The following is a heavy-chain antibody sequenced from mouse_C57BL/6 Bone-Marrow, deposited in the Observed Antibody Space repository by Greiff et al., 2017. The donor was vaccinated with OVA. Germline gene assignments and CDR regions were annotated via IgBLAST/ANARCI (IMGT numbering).Heavy chain of an antibody. V-gene: IGHV14-2*01. D-gene: IGHD3-3*01. CDR3: ARSRDCNHAMEY. CDR2: IDPEDGET. J-gene: IGHJ4*01. Sequence: EVKLKESGAELVKPGASVKLSCTASGFTITDYYMHWVKQRPEQGLEWIGRIDPEDGETKYTPKFKGKATITADTSSNTAYLQLSSLTSEDTAVYYCARSRDCNHAMEYWGHGTSVTVSS. CDR1: GFTITDYY.